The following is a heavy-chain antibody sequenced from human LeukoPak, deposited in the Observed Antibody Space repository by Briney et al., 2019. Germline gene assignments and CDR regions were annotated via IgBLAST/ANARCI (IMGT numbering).Heavy chain of an antibody. CDR3: ARDLSGTDAFNV. J-gene: IGHJ3*01. CDR2: IYSSGST. CDR1: GGSISSSNW. D-gene: IGHD1-14*01. Sequence: SEILSLTCAVSGGSISSSNWWSWVRQPAGKGLEWIGRIYSSGSTKYNPSLKSRVIMSVDTSKNQFSLSLSSVTAADTAVYFCARDLSGTDAFNVWGQGTMVTVSS. V-gene: IGHV4-4*02.